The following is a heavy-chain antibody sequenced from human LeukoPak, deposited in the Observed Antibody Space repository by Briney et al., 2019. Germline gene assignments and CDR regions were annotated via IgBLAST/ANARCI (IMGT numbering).Heavy chain of an antibody. V-gene: IGHV4-59*01. CDR3: ARGVYIAAAQYAY. D-gene: IGHD6-13*01. CDR1: GGSISSYY. J-gene: IGHJ4*02. Sequence: ETLSLTCTVSGGSISSYYWSWIRQPPGKGLEWIGYIYYSGTTNYNPSLKSRVTISVDTSKNQFSLKLSSVTAADTAVYYCARGVYIAAAQYAYWGQGTLVTVSS. CDR2: IYYSGTT.